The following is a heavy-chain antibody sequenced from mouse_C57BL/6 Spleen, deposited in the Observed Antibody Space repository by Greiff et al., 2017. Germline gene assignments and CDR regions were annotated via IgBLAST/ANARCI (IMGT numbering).Heavy chain of an antibody. CDR2: IDPSDSET. Sequence: VQLQQPGAELVRPGSSVKLSCKASGYTFTSYWMHWVKQRPIQGLEWIGNIDPSDSETHYNQKFKDKATLTVDKSSSTAYMQLSSLTSEDSAVYYCARSSSSSFYAMDYWGQGTSVTVSS. CDR1: GYTFTSYW. D-gene: IGHD1-1*01. V-gene: IGHV1-52*01. CDR3: ARSSSSSFYAMDY. J-gene: IGHJ4*01.